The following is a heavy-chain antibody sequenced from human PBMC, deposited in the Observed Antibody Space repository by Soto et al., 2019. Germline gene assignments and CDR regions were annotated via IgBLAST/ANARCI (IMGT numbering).Heavy chain of an antibody. CDR3: ARESGSWYAFDI. Sequence: SETLSLTCTVSGGSISSYYWSWIRQPPGKGLEWIGYIYYSGSTNYNPSLKSRVTISVDTSKNQFSLKLSSVTAADTAVYYCARESGSWYAFDIWGQGTMVTVSS. CDR1: GGSISSYY. CDR2: IYYSGST. J-gene: IGHJ3*02. V-gene: IGHV4-59*01. D-gene: IGHD6-13*01.